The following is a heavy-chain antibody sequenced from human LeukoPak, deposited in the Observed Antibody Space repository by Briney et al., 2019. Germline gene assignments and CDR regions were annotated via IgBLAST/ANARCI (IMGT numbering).Heavy chain of an antibody. V-gene: IGHV4-59*01. CDR3: ARDVYDSSGYYYDAFDI. J-gene: IGHJ3*02. Sequence: SETLSLTCSVSGASISSYYWTWIRQPPGKGLEWIGYINYSGNTNYNPSLKSRVTISVDTSKNQFSLKLRSVTAADTAVYYCARDVYDSSGYYYDAFDIWGQGTMVTVSS. CDR2: INYSGNT. CDR1: GASISSYY. D-gene: IGHD3-22*01.